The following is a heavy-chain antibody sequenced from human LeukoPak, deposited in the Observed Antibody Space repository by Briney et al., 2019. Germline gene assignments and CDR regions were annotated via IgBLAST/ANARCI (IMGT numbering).Heavy chain of an antibody. Sequence: SETLSLTCTVSGGSISSSSYYRGWIRQPPGKGLEWIGSIYYSGSTYYIPSLKSRVTISVDTSKNQFTLKLSSVTAADTAVYYCARLSHDSRWYFDYWGQGTLVTVS. V-gene: IGHV4-39*01. CDR1: GGSISSSSYY. D-gene: IGHD4-23*01. J-gene: IGHJ4*02. CDR3: ARLSHDSRWYFDY. CDR2: IYYSGST.